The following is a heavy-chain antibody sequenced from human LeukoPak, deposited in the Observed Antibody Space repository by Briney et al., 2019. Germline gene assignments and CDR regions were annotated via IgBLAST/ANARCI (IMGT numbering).Heavy chain of an antibody. Sequence: PGRSLRLSCAASGFTFSNYAMHWVRQAPGKGLEWVAVISDDGSNKYYADSVKGRFTISRDNSKNTLYLQMNSLRAEDTAVYYCAKSSGYYYVLCYWGQGTLVTVSS. V-gene: IGHV3-30*18. J-gene: IGHJ4*02. D-gene: IGHD3-22*01. CDR3: AKSSGYYYVLCY. CDR2: ISDDGSNK. CDR1: GFTFSNYA.